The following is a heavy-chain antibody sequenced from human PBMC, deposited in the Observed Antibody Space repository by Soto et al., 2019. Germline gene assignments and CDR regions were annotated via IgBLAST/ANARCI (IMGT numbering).Heavy chain of an antibody. J-gene: IGHJ4*02. V-gene: IGHV1-2*04. CDR1: GYTFTGYY. CDR2: INPNSGGT. Sequence: QVQLVQSGAEVKKPGASVKVSCKASGYTFTGYYMHWVRQAPGQGLAWMGWINPNSGGTNYAQKFQGWVTMARDTSISTAYMELSRLRSDDTAVYYCARESRVAADPYYFVYWGQGTLVTVSS. D-gene: IGHD2-15*01. CDR3: ARESRVAADPYYFVY.